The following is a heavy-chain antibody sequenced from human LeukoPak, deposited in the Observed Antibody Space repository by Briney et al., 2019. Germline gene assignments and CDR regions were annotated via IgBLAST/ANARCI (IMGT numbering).Heavy chain of an antibody. CDR3: ARGLGYCSSTSCSVSDY. Sequence: ASVKVSCKASGGTFSSYAISWVRQAPGQGLEWMGGIIPIFGTANYAQKFQGRVTITADESTSTAYMELSSLRSEDTAVYYCARGLGYCSSTSCSVSDYWGQGTLVTVSS. CDR2: IIPIFGTA. CDR1: GGTFSSYA. J-gene: IGHJ4*02. V-gene: IGHV1-69*01. D-gene: IGHD2-2*01.